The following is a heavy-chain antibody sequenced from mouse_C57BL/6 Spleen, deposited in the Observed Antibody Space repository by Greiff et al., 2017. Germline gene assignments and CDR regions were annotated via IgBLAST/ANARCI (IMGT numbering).Heavy chain of an antibody. J-gene: IGHJ2*01. CDR1: GYTFTDYY. CDR2: INPNNGGT. V-gene: IGHV1-26*01. Sequence: VQLQQSGPELVKPGASVKISCKASGYTFTDYYMNWVKQSHGKSLEWIGDINPNNGGTSYNQKFKGKATLTVDKSSSTAYMELRSLTSEDSAVYYCARRYDYDGYFDYWGQGTTLTVSS. CDR3: ARRYDYDGYFDY. D-gene: IGHD2-4*01.